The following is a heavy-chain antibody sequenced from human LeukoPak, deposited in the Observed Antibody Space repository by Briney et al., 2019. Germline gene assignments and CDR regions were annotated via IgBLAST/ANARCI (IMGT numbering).Heavy chain of an antibody. J-gene: IGHJ3*02. CDR2: VHYSGTT. Sequence: SETLSLTCTVSGGSISGYYWGWIRQPPGKGLEWVGYVHYSGTTNYNPSLKSRVTIPLDTSKNQFSLKLRSLTAADTAMYYCARTQHSSSWSAFDIWGQGTMVSVSS. D-gene: IGHD6-13*01. CDR3: ARTQHSSSWSAFDI. V-gene: IGHV4-59*01. CDR1: GGSISGYY.